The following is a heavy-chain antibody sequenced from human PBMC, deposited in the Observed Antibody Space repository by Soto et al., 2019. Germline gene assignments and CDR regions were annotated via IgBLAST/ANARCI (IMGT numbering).Heavy chain of an antibody. Sequence: EVQLVESGGGLVQPGRSLRLSCAASGFTFDDYAMHWVRQGPGKGLEWVSGISWNSGTKGYADSVKGRFTISRDNAKNTLYLQMNSLRAEDTALYYCAKGPDYGSGRYRDFDIWGQGTMVTVSS. CDR2: ISWNSGTK. CDR3: AKGPDYGSGRYRDFDI. D-gene: IGHD3-10*01. CDR1: GFTFDDYA. V-gene: IGHV3-9*01. J-gene: IGHJ3*02.